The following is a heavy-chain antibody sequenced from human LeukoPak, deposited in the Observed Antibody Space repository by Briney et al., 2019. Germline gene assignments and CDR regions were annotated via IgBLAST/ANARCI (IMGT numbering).Heavy chain of an antibody. V-gene: IGHV1-46*03. CDR1: GYTFTSYY. CDR2: INPSGGST. J-gene: IGHJ4*02. D-gene: IGHD2-15*01. Sequence: ASVKVSCKASGYTFTSYYMHWVRQAPGQGLEWMGIINPSGGSTSYAQKFQGRVTMTRDTSTSTVYMELSSLRSEDTAVYYCARGPNVVVVAATPYYFDYWGQGTLVTVSS. CDR3: ARGPNVVVVAATPYYFDY.